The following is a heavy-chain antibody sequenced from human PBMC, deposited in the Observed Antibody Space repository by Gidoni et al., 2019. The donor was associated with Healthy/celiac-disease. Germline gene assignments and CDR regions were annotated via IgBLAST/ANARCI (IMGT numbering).Heavy chain of an antibody. D-gene: IGHD7-27*01. CDR3: ARGRLLTGADGYYFDY. J-gene: IGHJ4*02. Sequence: QVQLQQSGPGLVKPSQTLSITCAISGDSVSSNSAAWNWIRQSPSRGLEWLGRTYYRSKWYNDYAVSVKSRITINPDTSKNQFSLQLNSVTPEDTAVYYCARGRLLTGADGYYFDYWGQGTLVTVSS. CDR2: TYYRSKWYN. V-gene: IGHV6-1*01. CDR1: GDSVSSNSAA.